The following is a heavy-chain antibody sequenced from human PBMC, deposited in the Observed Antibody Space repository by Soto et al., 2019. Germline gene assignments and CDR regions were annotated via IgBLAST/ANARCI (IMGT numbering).Heavy chain of an antibody. D-gene: IGHD6-13*01. V-gene: IGHV1-18*01. CDR1: GYTFTSYG. Sequence: QVQLVQSGAEVKKPGASVKVSCKASGYTFTSYGISWVRQAPGQGLEWMGWISAYNGNTNYAQKLQGRVTMTRDTSTSTACMQLRSLRSDDTAVYYCARDAPTIAAQDDYWGQGTLVTVSS. CDR3: ARDAPTIAAQDDY. J-gene: IGHJ4*02. CDR2: ISAYNGNT.